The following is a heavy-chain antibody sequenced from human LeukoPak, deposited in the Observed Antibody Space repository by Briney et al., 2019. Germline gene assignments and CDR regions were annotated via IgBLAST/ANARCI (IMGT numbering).Heavy chain of an antibody. J-gene: IGHJ6*02. Sequence: SETLSLTCTVSGGSISSNSYYGGWIRQPPGKGLEWIGSIYYSGSTYYNPSLKSRVTISVDTSKNQFSLKLSSVTAADTAVYYCARQPKSNYCSGGSCWDYGMDVWGQGTTVTVSS. D-gene: IGHD2-15*01. V-gene: IGHV4-39*01. CDR1: GGSISSNSYY. CDR2: IYYSGST. CDR3: ARQPKSNYCSGGSCWDYGMDV.